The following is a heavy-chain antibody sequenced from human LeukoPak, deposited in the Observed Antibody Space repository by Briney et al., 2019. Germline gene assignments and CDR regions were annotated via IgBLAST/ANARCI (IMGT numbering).Heavy chain of an antibody. D-gene: IGHD6-19*01. CDR1: GGSISSGSYY. CDR2: IYTSGST. CDR3: ARHHTGYSSGWFLPFDY. Sequence: SETLSLTCTVSGGSISSGSYYWSWIRQPAGKGLEWIGRIYTSGSTNYNPSLKSRVTISVDTSKNQFSLKLSSVTAADTAVYYCARHHTGYSSGWFLPFDYWGQGTLVTVSS. J-gene: IGHJ4*02. V-gene: IGHV4-61*02.